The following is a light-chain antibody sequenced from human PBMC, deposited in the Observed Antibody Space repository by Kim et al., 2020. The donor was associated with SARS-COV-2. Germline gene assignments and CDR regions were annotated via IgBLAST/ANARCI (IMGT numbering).Light chain of an antibody. J-gene: IGLJ2*01. CDR3: SVWDGSLQDVL. V-gene: IGLV1-44*01. Sequence: GQRFTISCSGSSSNIGRNAVNWYQQLPGAAPKLLIYASDQRPSGVPDRFSGSKSGSSASLAISGLQSDDEADYYCSVWDGSLQDVLFGGGTQLTVL. CDR1: SSNIGRNA. CDR2: ASD.